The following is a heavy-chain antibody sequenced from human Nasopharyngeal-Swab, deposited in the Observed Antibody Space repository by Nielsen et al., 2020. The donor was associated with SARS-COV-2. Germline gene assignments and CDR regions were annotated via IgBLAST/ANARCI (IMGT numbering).Heavy chain of an antibody. J-gene: IGHJ5*01. CDR1: GFTFSDYY. Sequence: GRSLRLSCEASGFTFSDYYMDWFRQVPGKGLEWVAVSRDKRRGYTTDSAASVRGRFTISRDYSQHSLYLQMNNLKTEDTAVYYCARIVRGDYTGRRGFDSWGQGTLVTVSS. CDR3: ARIVRGDYTGRRGFDS. V-gene: IGHV3-72*01. D-gene: IGHD4-23*01. CDR2: SRDKRRGYTT.